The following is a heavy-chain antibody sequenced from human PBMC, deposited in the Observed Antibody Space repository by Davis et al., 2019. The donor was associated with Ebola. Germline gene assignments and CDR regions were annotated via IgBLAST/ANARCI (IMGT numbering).Heavy chain of an antibody. CDR3: ARHARGYSYGSWDY. V-gene: IGHV5-10-1*01. J-gene: IGHJ4*02. D-gene: IGHD5-18*01. CDR1: GYTFTSYG. Sequence: KVSCKASGYTFTSYGISWVRQMPGKGLEWMGRIDPSDSYTNYSPSFQGHVTISADKSISTAYLQWSSLKASDTAMYYCARHARGYSYGSWDYWGQGTLVTVSS. CDR2: IDPSDSYT.